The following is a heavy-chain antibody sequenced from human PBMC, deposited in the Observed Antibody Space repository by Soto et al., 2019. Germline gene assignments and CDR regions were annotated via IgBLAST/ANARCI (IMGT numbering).Heavy chain of an antibody. CDR3: ARGLQTTVHFDY. J-gene: IGHJ4*02. CDR1: NGSLSSNY. Sequence: PSETLSLTCTVSNGSLSSNYWSWIRQSPGKGLEWIGYIYYSGSTNYNPSLKSRVTISVDTSKNQFSLKLSSVTAADTAVYYCARGLQTTVHFDYWGQGALVTVSS. CDR2: IYYSGST. V-gene: IGHV4-59*01. D-gene: IGHD1-1*01.